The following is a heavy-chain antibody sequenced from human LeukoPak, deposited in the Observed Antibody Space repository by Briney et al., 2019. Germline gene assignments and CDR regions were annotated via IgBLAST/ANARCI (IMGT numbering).Heavy chain of an antibody. J-gene: IGHJ4*02. CDR2: LWDDGINT. V-gene: IGHV3-33*01. CDR3: GVLPAATMLRDF. Sequence: GRSLRLSCAASGFTFSTYGMHWVRQAPGKGLEWVAVLWDDGINTSYADSVKGRFTISRYTSQNTLYLQMDSLRAEDTAVYFCGVLPAATMLRDFWGQGTLVTVSS. CDR1: GFTFSTYG. D-gene: IGHD2-2*01.